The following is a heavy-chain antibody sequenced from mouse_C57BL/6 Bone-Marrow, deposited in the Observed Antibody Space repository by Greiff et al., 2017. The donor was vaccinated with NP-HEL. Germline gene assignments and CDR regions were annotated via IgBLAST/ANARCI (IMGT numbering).Heavy chain of an antibody. CDR1: CYTFTDYA. D-gene: IGHD1-1*01. CDR3: ASVDYYGSRDWYFDV. V-gene: IGHV1-67*01. Sequence: QVQLKESGPELVRPGVSVKISCKGSCYTFTDYAMHWVKQSHAKSLEWIGVISTYYGDASYNQKFKDKATMTVDKSSSTAYMELARLTSEDSAVYYCASVDYYGSRDWYFDVWGTGTTVTVSS. CDR2: ISTYYGDA. J-gene: IGHJ1*03.